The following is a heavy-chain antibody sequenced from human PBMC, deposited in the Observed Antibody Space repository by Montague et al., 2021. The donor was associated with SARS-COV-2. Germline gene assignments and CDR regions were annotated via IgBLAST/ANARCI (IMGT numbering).Heavy chain of an antibody. D-gene: IGHD3-9*01. J-gene: IGHJ4*02. Sequence: PALVKPTQTLTLTCTFSGFSLSTSGMCVSWIRQPPGKALEWLAVIDWDDDKSYSTSLKTRLTISKGTSKNQVVLTMTNMDPVDTATYYCARIRDYDILTGSYSGFDYWGQGTLVTVSS. CDR1: GFSLSTSGMC. CDR2: IDWDDDK. CDR3: ARIRDYDILTGSYSGFDY. V-gene: IGHV2-70*01.